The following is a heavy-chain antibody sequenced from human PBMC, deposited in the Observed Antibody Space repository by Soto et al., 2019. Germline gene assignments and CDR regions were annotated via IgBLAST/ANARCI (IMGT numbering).Heavy chain of an antibody. J-gene: IGHJ4*01. D-gene: IGHD1-1*01. CDR1: GYTFTSYG. V-gene: IGHV1-18*01. CDR3: AVTVEMATTGGFFDY. Sequence: QVQLVQSGAEVKKPGASVKVSCKASGYTFTSYGISWVRQAPGQGLEWMGWISAYNGNTNYAQKLQGRVTMTTDTSTSTAYMELRSLRSDDTAVYYCAVTVEMATTGGFFDYWGHGTLVTVSS. CDR2: ISAYNGNT.